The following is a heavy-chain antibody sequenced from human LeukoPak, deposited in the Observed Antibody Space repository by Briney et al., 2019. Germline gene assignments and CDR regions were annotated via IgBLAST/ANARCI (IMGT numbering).Heavy chain of an antibody. CDR3: ARHVRGFDY. D-gene: IGHD3-16*01. V-gene: IGHV4-59*08. J-gene: IGHJ4*02. CDR2: IYYSGST. Sequence: SETLSLTCTVSGGSISSYYWSWIRQPPGKGLEWIGYIYYSGSTNYNPSLKSRVTISVDTSKNQFSLKLSSVTAADTAVYYCARHVRGFDYWGQGTLVTVSS. CDR1: GGSISSYY.